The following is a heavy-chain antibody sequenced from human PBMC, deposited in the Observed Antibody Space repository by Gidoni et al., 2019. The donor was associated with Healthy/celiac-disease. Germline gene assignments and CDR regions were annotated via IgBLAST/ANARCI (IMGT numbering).Heavy chain of an antibody. V-gene: IGHV4-31*03. D-gene: IGHD2-15*01. CDR1: GRSIRSGGYY. CDR2: IYYSGGT. Sequence: QVQLQESCPGLVKPSPTLSLTCTVSGRSIRSGGYYWIWIRQHPGKGLEWIGYIYYSGGTYYNPSLKSRVTISVDTSKNQFSLKLSSVTAADTAVYYCARALVVVAAGWFDPWGQGTLVTVSS. CDR3: ARALVVVAAGWFDP. J-gene: IGHJ5*02.